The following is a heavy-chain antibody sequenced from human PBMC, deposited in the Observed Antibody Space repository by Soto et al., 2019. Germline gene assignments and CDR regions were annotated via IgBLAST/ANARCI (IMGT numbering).Heavy chain of an antibody. CDR3: AHSPWMRLAFDY. D-gene: IGHD2-2*03. CDR1: GFSLSTSGVG. V-gene: IGHV2-5*02. CDR2: IYWDDDK. Sequence: QITLKESGPPLVKPTQTLTLTCTFSGFSLSTSGVGVGWIRQPPGKALEWLALIYWDDDKRYSPSLKSRLTITAATSKNQVVLTMTNMQPVDTATYYCAHSPWMRLAFDYWGQGTRVTVSA. J-gene: IGHJ4*02.